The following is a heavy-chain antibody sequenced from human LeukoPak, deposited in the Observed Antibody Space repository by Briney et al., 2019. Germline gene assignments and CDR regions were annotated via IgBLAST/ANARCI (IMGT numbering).Heavy chain of an antibody. J-gene: IGHJ4*02. Sequence: GSLRLSCAASGFTFSTYAMSWVRQAPGKGLEWASAISGSGGSTYYADSVKGRFTISRDNSKNTLYLQMNGLRAEDTAVYYCAKDDLSNGYNRLGYWGQGTLVTVSS. CDR3: AKDDLSNGYNRLGY. CDR2: ISGSGGST. CDR1: GFTFSTYA. V-gene: IGHV3-23*01. D-gene: IGHD5-24*01.